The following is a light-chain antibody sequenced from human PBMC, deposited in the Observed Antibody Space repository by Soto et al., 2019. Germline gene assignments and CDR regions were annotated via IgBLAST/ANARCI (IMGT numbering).Light chain of an antibody. J-gene: IGKJ1*01. Sequence: DIPMTQSPSTLSGSVGDRVTITCRASQTISSWLAWYQQKPGKAPKLLIYKASTLKSGVQSRFSGSGSGTEFHLTISSLQPDDFATYYCHHYNSYSEAFGQGTKVELK. CDR3: HHYNSYSEA. V-gene: IGKV1-5*03. CDR2: KAS. CDR1: QTISSW.